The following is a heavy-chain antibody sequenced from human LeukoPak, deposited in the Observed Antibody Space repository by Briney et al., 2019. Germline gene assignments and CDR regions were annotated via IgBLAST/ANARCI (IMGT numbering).Heavy chain of an antibody. CDR1: GFSLSTSEVG. D-gene: IGHD3/OR15-3a*01. Sequence: SGPALVKPAQTLTLTCTFSGFSLSTSEVGVAWFRQPPGEALEWLALIYWDDDKRYSPSLKDRLTVTKDTSKHQVVLTMTDVEPVDTATYYCAHRGPHFAFDVWGRGTMVTVSS. CDR2: IYWDDDK. CDR3: AHRGPHFAFDV. J-gene: IGHJ3*01. V-gene: IGHV2-5*02.